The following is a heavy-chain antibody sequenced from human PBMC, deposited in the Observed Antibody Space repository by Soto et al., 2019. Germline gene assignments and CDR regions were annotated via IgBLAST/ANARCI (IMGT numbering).Heavy chain of an antibody. CDR1: GGSISSYY. CDR2: IYYSGST. CDR3: ARGGERWLQPFDY. D-gene: IGHD5-12*01. J-gene: IGHJ4*02. Sequence: SETLSLTGTVSGGSISSYYWSWIRQPPGKGLEWIGYIYYSGSTNYNPSLKSRVTISVDTSKNQFSLKLSSVTAADTAVYYCARGGERWLQPFDYWGQGTLVTVSS. V-gene: IGHV4-59*01.